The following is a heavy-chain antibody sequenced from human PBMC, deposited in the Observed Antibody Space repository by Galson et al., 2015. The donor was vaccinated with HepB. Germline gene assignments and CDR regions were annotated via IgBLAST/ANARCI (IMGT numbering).Heavy chain of an antibody. V-gene: IGHV1-18*01. Sequence: SVKVSCKASGYTFNTYGISWVRQAPGQGLEWMGWITAYDGDTNYAHKFQGRVTLTTDTSTSTAYMELRSLRSDDTAVYYCARDYSPVDRSDCLDPWGQGTLVTVSS. J-gene: IGHJ5*02. D-gene: IGHD2-21*01. CDR2: ITAYDGDT. CDR3: ARDYSPVDRSDCLDP. CDR1: GYTFNTYG.